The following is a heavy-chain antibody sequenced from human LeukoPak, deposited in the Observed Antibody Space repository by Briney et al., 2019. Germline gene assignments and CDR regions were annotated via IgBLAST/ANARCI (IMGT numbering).Heavy chain of an antibody. J-gene: IGHJ6*03. CDR1: GGSISSYY. D-gene: IGHD2-15*01. V-gene: IGHV4-59*01. CDR3: AREGCSGGSCYRHYYYMDV. Sequence: PSETLSLTCTVSGGSISSYYWSWIRQPPGKGLEWIGYIYYSGSTNYNPSLKSRVTISVDTSKNQFSLKLSSVTAADTAVYYCAREGCSGGSCYRHYYYMDVWGKGTTVTVSS. CDR2: IYYSGST.